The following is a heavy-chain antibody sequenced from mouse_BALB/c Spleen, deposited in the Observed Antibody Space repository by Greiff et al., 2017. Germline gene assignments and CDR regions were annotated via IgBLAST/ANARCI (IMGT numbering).Heavy chain of an antibody. D-gene: IGHD2-1*01. J-gene: IGHJ2*01. CDR2: INPSTGYT. CDR1: GYTFTSYW. V-gene: IGHV1-7*01. CDR3: ARIRDYGNPIFEN. Sequence: VQLQQSGAELAKPGASVKMSCKASGYTFTSYWMHWVKQRPGQGLEWIGYINPSTGYTEYNQKFKDKATLTADKSSSTAYMQLSSLTSEDSAVYNCARIRDYGNPIFENWGQDTTLTVSS.